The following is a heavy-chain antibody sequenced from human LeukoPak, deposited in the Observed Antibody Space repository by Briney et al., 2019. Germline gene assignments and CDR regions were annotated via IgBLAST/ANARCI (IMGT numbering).Heavy chain of an antibody. CDR2: INHSGST. V-gene: IGHV4-34*01. J-gene: IGHJ4*02. Sequence: MPSETLSLTCAVYGGSFSGYYWSWIRQPPGKGLEWIGEINHSGSTNYNPSLKGRITISVDTSKNQFSLKLSSVTAADTAVYYCACIVGATYWGQGTLVTVSS. CDR1: GGSFSGYY. D-gene: IGHD1-26*01. CDR3: ACIVGATY.